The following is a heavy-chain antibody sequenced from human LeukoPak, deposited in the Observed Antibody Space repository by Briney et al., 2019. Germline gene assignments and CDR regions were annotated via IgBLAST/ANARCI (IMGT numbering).Heavy chain of an antibody. CDR1: GFTFSSYG. J-gene: IGHJ4*02. D-gene: IGHD3-3*01. Sequence: TGGSLRLSCAASGFTFSSYGMHWVRQAPGKGLEWVAFIRYDGSNKYYADSVKGRFTISRDNSKNTLYLQMNSLRAEDTAVYYCAKVDTVDFWSGYPDWGQGTLVTVSS. CDR2: IRYDGSNK. CDR3: AKVDTVDFWSGYPD. V-gene: IGHV3-30*02.